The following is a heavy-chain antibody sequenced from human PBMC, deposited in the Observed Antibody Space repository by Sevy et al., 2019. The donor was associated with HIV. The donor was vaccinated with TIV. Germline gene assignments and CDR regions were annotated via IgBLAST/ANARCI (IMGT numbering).Heavy chain of an antibody. Sequence: SQTPSLTCAISGDSVSSNSAAWNWIRQSPSRGLEWLGRTYYRSKWYNDYAVSVKSRITINPDTSKNQFSLQLNSVTPEDTAVYYCAREKHIVVVIASHAFDIWGQGTMVTVSS. CDR1: GDSVSSNSAA. D-gene: IGHD2-21*01. V-gene: IGHV6-1*01. CDR2: TYYRSKWYN. J-gene: IGHJ3*02. CDR3: AREKHIVVVIASHAFDI.